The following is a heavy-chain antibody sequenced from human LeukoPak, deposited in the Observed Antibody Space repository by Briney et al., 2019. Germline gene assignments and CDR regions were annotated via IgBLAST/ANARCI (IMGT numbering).Heavy chain of an antibody. CDR2: ISSSSTTI. CDR3: ARDRFDYSLDY. J-gene: IGHJ4*02. Sequence: QPGGSLRLSCAVSGFTFSIYSMSWVRQAPGKGLEWVSYISSSSTTISYADSVKGRFTISRDNAENTVYLQMNSLRTDDTAIYYCARDRFDYSLDYWGQGVLVTVSS. V-gene: IGHV3-48*01. D-gene: IGHD2-15*01. CDR1: GFTFSIYS.